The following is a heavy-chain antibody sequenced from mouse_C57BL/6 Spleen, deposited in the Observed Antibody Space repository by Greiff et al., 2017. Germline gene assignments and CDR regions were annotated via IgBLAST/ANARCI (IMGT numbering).Heavy chain of an antibody. J-gene: IGHJ4*01. CDR2: INYDGSST. CDR3: AREGGYDRGAMDY. V-gene: IGHV5-16*01. D-gene: IGHD2-3*01. CDR1: GSTFSDYY. Sequence: EVQLQESEGGLVQPGSSMKLSCTASGSTFSDYYMAWVRQVPEKGLEWVANINYDGSSTYYLDSLKSRFIISRDNSKNILDLQMSSLKSEDTATYYCAREGGYDRGAMDYWGQGTSVTVSS.